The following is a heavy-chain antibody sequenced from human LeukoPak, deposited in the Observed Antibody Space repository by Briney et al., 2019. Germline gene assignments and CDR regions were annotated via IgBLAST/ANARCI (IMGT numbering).Heavy chain of an antibody. CDR3: AKGVIQSSGWSSEFDY. Sequence: GGTLRLSCAASGFTFSSYGMSWVRQAPGKGLEWVSAISGSGGSTYYADSVKGRFTNSRDNSRNTLYLQMNSLRADDTAVYYCAKGVIQSSGWSSEFDYWGQGTLVTVSS. CDR1: GFTFSSYG. CDR2: ISGSGGST. V-gene: IGHV3-23*01. J-gene: IGHJ4*02. D-gene: IGHD6-19*01.